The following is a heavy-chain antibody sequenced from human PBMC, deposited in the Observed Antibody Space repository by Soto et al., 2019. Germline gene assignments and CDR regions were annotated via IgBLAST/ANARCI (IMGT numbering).Heavy chain of an antibody. CDR3: ARSREFDY. Sequence: QVQLRESGSGLVKTLETLSLTCGVSGGSLSGATYSWNWIRQPPGKVLEWIGYIFPSGNTYYNPSLKSRVTISIDVSKNQFSLSLRSFTAADTAVYYCARSREFDYWSQGTLVSVSS. V-gene: IGHV4-30-2*01. CDR1: GGSLSGATYS. CDR2: IFPSGNT. J-gene: IGHJ4*02.